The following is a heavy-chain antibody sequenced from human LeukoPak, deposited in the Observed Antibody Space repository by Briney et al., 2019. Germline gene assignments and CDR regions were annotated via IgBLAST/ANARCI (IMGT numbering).Heavy chain of an antibody. D-gene: IGHD3-10*01. CDR2: INHSGST. Sequence: SETLSLTCAVYGGSFSGYYWSWIRQPPGKGLEGIGEINHSGSTNYNPSLKSRATISVDTSKNQFSLKLSSVTAADTAAYYCARGIKYSTYYYGSGSQYSYYYGMDVWGQGTTVTVSS. CDR3: ARGIKYSTYYYGSGSQYSYYYGMDV. V-gene: IGHV4-34*01. CDR1: GGSFSGYY. J-gene: IGHJ6*02.